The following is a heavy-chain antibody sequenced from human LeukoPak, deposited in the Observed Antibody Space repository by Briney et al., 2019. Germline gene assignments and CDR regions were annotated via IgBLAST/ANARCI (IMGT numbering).Heavy chain of an antibody. CDR2: INPNSGGT. V-gene: IGHV1-2*02. CDR1: GYTFTGYY. Sequence: ASVKVSCKAFGYTFTGYYMHWVRQAPGQGLEWMGWINPNSGGTNYAQKFQGRVTMTRDTSISTAYMELSRLRSDDTAVYYCARDRFAAAGNWFDPWGQGTLVTVSS. CDR3: ARDRFAAAGNWFDP. J-gene: IGHJ5*02. D-gene: IGHD6-13*01.